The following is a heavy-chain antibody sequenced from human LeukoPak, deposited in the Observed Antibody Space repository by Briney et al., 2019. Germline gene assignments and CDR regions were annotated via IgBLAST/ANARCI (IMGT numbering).Heavy chain of an antibody. V-gene: IGHV3-21*01. D-gene: IGHD3-16*01. CDR3: ARDGMITAYAFDI. CDR2: INSSGDYT. J-gene: IGHJ3*02. CDR1: EFSFSSHS. Sequence: GGSLRLSCAASEFSFSSHSMNWVRQAPGKGLEWVSTINSSGDYTCYADSVKGRFTVSRDNAKNSLYLQMNSLRAEDTAVYYCARDGMITAYAFDIWGQGTMVTVSS.